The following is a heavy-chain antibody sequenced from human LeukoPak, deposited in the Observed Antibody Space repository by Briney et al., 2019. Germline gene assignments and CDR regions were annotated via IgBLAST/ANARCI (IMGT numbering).Heavy chain of an antibody. CDR1: GGSFSGCY. J-gene: IGHJ5*02. CDR2: INHSGST. D-gene: IGHD3-16*02. Sequence: PSETLSLTCAAYGGSFSGCYWSWIRQPPGKGLEWIGEINHSGSTNYNPSLKSRVTISVDTSKNQFSLKLSSVTAADTAVYYCARGRRYGITFGGVIVTHNWFDPWGQGTLVTVSS. CDR3: ARGRRYGITFGGVIVTHNWFDP. V-gene: IGHV4-34*01.